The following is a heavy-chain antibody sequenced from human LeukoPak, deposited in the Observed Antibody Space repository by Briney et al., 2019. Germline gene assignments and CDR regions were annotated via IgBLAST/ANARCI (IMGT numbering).Heavy chain of an antibody. CDR2: ISSSSSYI. D-gene: IGHD1-1*01. Sequence: GGSLRLSCAASGFTFSSYSMNWVRQAPGKGLEWVSSISSSSSYIYYADSVRGRFTISRDNAKNSLYLQMNSLRAEDTAVYYCARTGTTRDADYWGQGTLVTVSS. J-gene: IGHJ4*02. V-gene: IGHV3-21*01. CDR1: GFTFSSYS. CDR3: ARTGTTRDADY.